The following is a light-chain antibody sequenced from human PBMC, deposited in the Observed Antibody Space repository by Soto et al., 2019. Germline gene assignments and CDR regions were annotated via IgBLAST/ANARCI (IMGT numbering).Light chain of an antibody. CDR2: GAS. CDR3: QQYGSSGT. Sequence: EIVMTQSLATLSVSPGERATLSCRASQSVNNNLAWYQQKPGQAPRLLIYGASNRATGIPDRFSGSGSGTDFTLTISRLEPEDFAVYYCQQYGSSGTFGQGTKVDIK. CDR1: QSVNNN. J-gene: IGKJ1*01. V-gene: IGKV3-20*01.